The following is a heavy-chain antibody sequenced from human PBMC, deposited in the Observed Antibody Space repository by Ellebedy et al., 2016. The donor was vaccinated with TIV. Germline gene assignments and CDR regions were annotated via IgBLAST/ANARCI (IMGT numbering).Heavy chain of an antibody. V-gene: IGHV4-34*01. D-gene: IGHD3-3*01. J-gene: IGHJ6*02. CDR1: GGSFSGNY. CDR3: ARGALAILGVVTGYYGLDV. CDR2: INDRGST. Sequence: MPSETLSLTCAVYGGSFSGNYWSWIRQPPGKGLEWIGEINDRGSTNYHPSLKTRVTISVDTSKNQFSLKLTSVSAADTAGYYCARGALAILGVVTGYYGLDVWGQGTTVTVSS.